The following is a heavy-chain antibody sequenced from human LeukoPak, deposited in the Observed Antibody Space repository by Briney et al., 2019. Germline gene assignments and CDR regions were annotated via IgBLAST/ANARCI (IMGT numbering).Heavy chain of an antibody. CDR2: IYYSGST. CDR3: ARVAVDFWSGYYTDNYYYYYYMDV. J-gene: IGHJ6*03. D-gene: IGHD3-3*01. Sequence: PSQTLSLTCIVSGGSISSGDYYWSWIRQPPGKGLEWIGYIYYSGSTYYNPSLKSRVTISVDTSKNQFSLKLSSVTAADTAVYYCARVAVDFWSGYYTDNYYYYYYMDVWGKGTTVTVSS. CDR1: GGSISSGDYY. V-gene: IGHV4-30-4*08.